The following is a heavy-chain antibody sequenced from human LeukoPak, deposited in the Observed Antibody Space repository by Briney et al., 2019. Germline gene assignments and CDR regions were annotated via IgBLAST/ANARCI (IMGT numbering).Heavy chain of an antibody. D-gene: IGHD3-10*01. J-gene: IGHJ4*02. Sequence: ASMKVSCKASGYTFTAYNIHWVRQAPGQGLEWMGWITPNSGATNYAQQFQGRVTMTRDTSISTAYMELNNLISDDTAVYYCARGMGSGTYRRFDFWGQGTLVTVSS. CDR1: GYTFTAYN. CDR2: ITPNSGAT. V-gene: IGHV1-2*02. CDR3: ARGMGSGTYRRFDF.